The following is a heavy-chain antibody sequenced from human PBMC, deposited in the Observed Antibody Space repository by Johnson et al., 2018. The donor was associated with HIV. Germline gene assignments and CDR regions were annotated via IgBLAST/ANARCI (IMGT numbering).Heavy chain of an antibody. CDR1: GFTFSSYG. V-gene: IGHV3-30*19. D-gene: IGHD6-13*01. J-gene: IGHJ3*01. CDR3: ARDWSDIAAAVTGAFDV. CDR2: ISYAGANK. Sequence: QVQLVESGGGVVQPGRSLRLSCAASGFTFSSYGMHWVRRAPGRGLEWVALISYAGANKYYADSVKGRFTISRDHAKNTLYLQMNSLRAEDTAVYYCARDWSDIAAAVTGAFDVWGQGTMVTVSS.